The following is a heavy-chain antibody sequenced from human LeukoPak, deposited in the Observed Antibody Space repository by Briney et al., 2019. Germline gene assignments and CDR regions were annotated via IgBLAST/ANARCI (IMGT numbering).Heavy chain of an antibody. CDR3: AALDYDILTGYYKDYYFDY. CDR2: IVVGRGNT. Sequence: TSVKVSCNASGFTFTSSAVQWGRQARGQSLGWIGWIVVGRGNTNYAQKFQERVTITRDMSTSTAYMELSSLRSEDTAVYYCAALDYDILTGYYKDYYFDYWGQGTLVTVSS. J-gene: IGHJ4*02. CDR1: GFTFTSSA. V-gene: IGHV1-58*01. D-gene: IGHD3-9*01.